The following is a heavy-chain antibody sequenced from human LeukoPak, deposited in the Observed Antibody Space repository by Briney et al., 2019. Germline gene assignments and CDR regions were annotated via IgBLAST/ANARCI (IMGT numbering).Heavy chain of an antibody. V-gene: IGHV3-74*01. CDR1: GFTFSSYW. CDR3: ARPLSGYSSSLGY. Sequence: GGSLRLSCAASGFTFSSYWMHWVRQAPGKGLVWVSRVNSDRGSTTYGDSVKGRFTISRDNAKNTLYLQMNSLRAEDTAVYYCARPLSGYSSSLGYWGQGTLVTVSS. D-gene: IGHD6-6*01. J-gene: IGHJ4*02. CDR2: VNSDRGST.